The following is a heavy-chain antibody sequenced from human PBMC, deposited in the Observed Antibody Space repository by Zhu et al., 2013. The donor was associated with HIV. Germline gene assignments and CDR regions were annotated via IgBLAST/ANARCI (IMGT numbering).Heavy chain of an antibody. CDR1: GGTFSSYA. Sequence: QVQLVQSGAEVKKPGSSVKVSCKASGGTFSSYAISWVRQAPGQGLEWMGGIIPIFGTANYAQKFQGRVTITADKSTSTAYMELSSLRSEDTAVYYCARDRGCSSTSCRDYYYYGMDVLGPRDHGHRLL. J-gene: IGHJ6*02. CDR2: IIPIFGTA. CDR3: ARDRGCSSTSCRDYYYYGMDV. D-gene: IGHD2-2*01. V-gene: IGHV1-69*06.